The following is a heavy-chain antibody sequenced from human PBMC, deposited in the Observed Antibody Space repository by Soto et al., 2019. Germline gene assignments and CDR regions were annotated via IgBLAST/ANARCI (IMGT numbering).Heavy chain of an antibody. CDR1: GDSVSSNSDT. Sequence: PSQTLSLTCVISGDSVSSNSDTWNWIRQPPSRVLEWLGRTYYRSKWYNDYAVSVKSRITFNPDTSKNQFSLQLNSVTPEDTAVYYCARGAEPFDIRGQGTMVTVSS. V-gene: IGHV6-1*01. J-gene: IGHJ3*02. CDR2: TYYRSKWYN. CDR3: ARGAEPFDI.